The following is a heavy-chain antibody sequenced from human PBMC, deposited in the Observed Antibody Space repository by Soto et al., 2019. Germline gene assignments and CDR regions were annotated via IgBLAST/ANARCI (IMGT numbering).Heavy chain of an antibody. CDR1: GVSLSTSAVG. CDR2: IYWDDDK. D-gene: IGHD2-2*01. CDR3: AHLLGGCSNTGCSHLRYDY. V-gene: IGHV2-5*02. Sequence: QITLKESGPTLVKHTQTLTLTCTFSGVSLSTSAVGVGWIRQPPGKALEWLALIYWDDDKRYSPSLKSRLTVTKDTSENQVVLKMPNIAPVDTATYDCAHLLGGCSNTGCSHLRYDYWGQGTLVTVSS. J-gene: IGHJ4*02.